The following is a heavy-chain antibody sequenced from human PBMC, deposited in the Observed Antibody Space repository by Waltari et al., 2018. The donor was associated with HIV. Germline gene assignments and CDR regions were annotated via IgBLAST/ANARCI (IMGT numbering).Heavy chain of an antibody. D-gene: IGHD5-18*01. V-gene: IGHV4-39*01. CDR3: ARRHVDTALVRWGLDD. J-gene: IGHJ4*02. CDR2: IYYSGRT. CDR1: GGSISRSSYF. Sequence: QLQLQESGPGLVKPSETLSLTCTVSGGSISRSSYFWGWIRQPPGKGLEWIGSIYYSGRTYYNPSLKSRVTISVDTPKNQFSLSLSSVTAADTAVYYCARRHVDTALVRWGLDDWGQGTLVTVSS.